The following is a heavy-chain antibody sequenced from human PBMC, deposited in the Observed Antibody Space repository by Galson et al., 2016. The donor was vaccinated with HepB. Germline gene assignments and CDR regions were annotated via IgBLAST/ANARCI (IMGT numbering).Heavy chain of an antibody. V-gene: IGHV3-23*01. D-gene: IGHD1-26*01. Sequence: SLRLSCAASGFTFSSYALSWVRQAPGKGLEWVSAISGGGDSTHYADSEKGRFTISRDNSKNTVFLQMNSLRADDTAVYHCAQMGLSLDHWGQGTLVTVSS. J-gene: IGHJ4*02. CDR1: GFTFSSYA. CDR3: AQMGLSLDH. CDR2: ISGGGDST.